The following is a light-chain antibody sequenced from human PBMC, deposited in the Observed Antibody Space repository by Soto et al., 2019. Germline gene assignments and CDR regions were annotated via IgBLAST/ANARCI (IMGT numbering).Light chain of an antibody. CDR2: DVS. CDR3: QQRTNWPLT. Sequence: VMTQSPATLSLSPGERATLSCWASQSVSNSLAWYQQRPGQSPRLLIYDVSTRATGIPARFGGSGSGTDFTLTISSLETEDFAVYYCQQRTNWPLTFGGGTKVEI. CDR1: QSVSNS. J-gene: IGKJ4*01. V-gene: IGKV3-11*01.